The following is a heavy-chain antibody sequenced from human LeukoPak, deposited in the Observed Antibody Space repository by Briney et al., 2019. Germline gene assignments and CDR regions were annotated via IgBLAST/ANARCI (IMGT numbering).Heavy chain of an antibody. J-gene: IGHJ5*02. CDR3: ARTRWGTRRRLWFDP. Sequence: SETLSLTCTVSGGSISSGDYYWSWIRQPPGKGLEWIGYIYYSGSTYYNPSLKSRVTISVDTSKNQFSLKLSSVTAADTAVYYCARTRWGTRRRLWFDPWGQGTLVTVSS. V-gene: IGHV4-30-4*08. D-gene: IGHD1/OR15-1a*01. CDR1: GGSISSGDYY. CDR2: IYYSGST.